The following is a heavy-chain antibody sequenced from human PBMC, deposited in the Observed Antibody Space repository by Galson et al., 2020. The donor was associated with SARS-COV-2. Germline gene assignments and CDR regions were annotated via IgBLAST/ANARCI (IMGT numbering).Heavy chain of an antibody. Sequence: SGPTLVKPTQTLTLTCTFSGFSLSTSGMCVSWIRQPPGKALEWLARIDWDEDKYYSTSLKTRLTISKDTSKNQVVLTMTNMDPVDTATYYCARIHWGIAAEDVWGKGTTVTLPS. J-gene: IGHJ6*04. D-gene: IGHD6-13*01. V-gene: IGHV2-70*11. CDR1: GFSLSTSGMC. CDR3: ARIHWGIAAEDV. CDR2: IDWDEDK.